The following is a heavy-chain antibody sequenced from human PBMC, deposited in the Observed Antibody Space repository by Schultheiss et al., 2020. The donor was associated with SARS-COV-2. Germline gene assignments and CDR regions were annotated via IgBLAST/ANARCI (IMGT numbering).Heavy chain of an antibody. V-gene: IGHV3-11*01. CDR3: AKGIRGIAGYYFDY. Sequence: GGSLRLSCAASGFTVSSNYMSWIRQAPGKGLEWVSYISSSGSTIYYADSVKGRFTISRDNAKNSLYLQMNSLRAEDTALYYCAKGIRGIAGYYFDYWGQGTLVTVSS. CDR1: GFTVSSNY. CDR2: ISSSGSTI. J-gene: IGHJ4*02. D-gene: IGHD6-13*01.